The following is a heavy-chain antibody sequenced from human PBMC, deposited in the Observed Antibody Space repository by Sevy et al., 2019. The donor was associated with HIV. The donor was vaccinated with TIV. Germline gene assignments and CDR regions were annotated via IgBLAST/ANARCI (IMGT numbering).Heavy chain of an antibody. V-gene: IGHV1-69*13. CDR3: ARDGYSSSWYTDFQH. CDR1: GGTFSSYA. D-gene: IGHD6-13*01. Sequence: ASVKVSCKASGGTFSSYAISWVRQAPGQGLEWMGGIIPIFGTANYAQKFQGRVTITADESTSTAYMELSSLRSEDTAVYYCARDGYSSSWYTDFQHWGQGTLVIVSS. CDR2: IIPIFGTA. J-gene: IGHJ1*01.